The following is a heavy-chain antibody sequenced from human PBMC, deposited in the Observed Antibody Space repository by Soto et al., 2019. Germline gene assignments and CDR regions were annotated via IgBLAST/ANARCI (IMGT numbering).Heavy chain of an antibody. CDR1: GYTFTSYG. D-gene: IGHD1-26*01. CDR2: ISAYNGNT. J-gene: IGHJ5*02. CDR3: ARVVGALGHWFDP. Sequence: QVQLVQSGAEVKKPGASVKVYCKASGYTFTSYGISWVRQAPGQGLEWMGRISAYNGNTNYAQKLQGRVTMTTDTSTSTADMELRSLRSDDTAVYYCARVVGALGHWFDPWGQGTLVTVSS. V-gene: IGHV1-18*01.